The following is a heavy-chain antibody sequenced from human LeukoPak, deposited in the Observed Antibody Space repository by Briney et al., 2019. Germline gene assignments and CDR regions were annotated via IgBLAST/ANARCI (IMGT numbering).Heavy chain of an antibody. CDR2: ISSSGST. D-gene: IGHD3-22*01. Sequence: SETLSLTCTVSGDSISSGDYYWSWIRQPAGKGLEWIGRISSSGSTNYNPSLKSRVTISVDTSKNQFSLKLSSVTAADTAVYYCARDRYYYDSSGTRWFDSWGQGTLVTVSS. CDR1: GDSISSGDYY. J-gene: IGHJ5*01. V-gene: IGHV4-61*02. CDR3: ARDRYYYDSSGTRWFDS.